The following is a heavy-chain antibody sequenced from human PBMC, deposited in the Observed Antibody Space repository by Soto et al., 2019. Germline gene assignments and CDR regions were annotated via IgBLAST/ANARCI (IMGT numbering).Heavy chain of an antibody. Sequence: SGPTLVNPTQTLTLTCTFSGFSLSTSGVGVGWIRQPPGKALEWLALIYWDDDKRYSPSLKSRLTITKDTSKNQVVLTMTNMDPVDTATYYCAHMSPVGDDFWSGYYPDYWGQGTLVTVSS. CDR1: GFSLSTSGVG. CDR2: IYWDDDK. CDR3: AHMSPVGDDFWSGYYPDY. J-gene: IGHJ4*02. V-gene: IGHV2-5*02. D-gene: IGHD3-3*01.